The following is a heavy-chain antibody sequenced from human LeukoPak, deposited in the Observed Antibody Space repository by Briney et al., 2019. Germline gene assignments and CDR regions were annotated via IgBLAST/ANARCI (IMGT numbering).Heavy chain of an antibody. V-gene: IGHV1-69*05. CDR2: IIPIFGTA. D-gene: IGHD6-13*01. J-gene: IGHJ6*03. CDR1: GGTFSSYA. CDR3: ARSTAAGYYYYYMDV. Sequence: GASVKVSCQASGGTFSSYAISWVRQAPGQGLEWMGGIIPIFGTANYAQKFQGRVTITTDESTSTAYMELSSLRSEDTAVYYCARSTAAGYYYYYMDVWGKGTTVTVSS.